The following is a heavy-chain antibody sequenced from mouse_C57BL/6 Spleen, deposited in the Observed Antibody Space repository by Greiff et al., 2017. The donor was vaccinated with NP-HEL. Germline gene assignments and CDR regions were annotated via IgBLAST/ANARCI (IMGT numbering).Heavy chain of an antibody. CDR3: ARGGYDTYYYAMDY. V-gene: IGHV1-82*01. CDR2: IYPGDGDT. CDR1: GYAFSSSW. Sequence: QVQLQQSGPELVKPGASVKISCKASGYAFSSSWMNWVKQRPGKGLEWIGRIYPGDGDTNYNGKFKGKATLTADKSSSTAYMQLSSLTSEDSAVYFCARGGYDTYYYAMDYWGQGTSVTVSS. J-gene: IGHJ4*01. D-gene: IGHD2-3*01.